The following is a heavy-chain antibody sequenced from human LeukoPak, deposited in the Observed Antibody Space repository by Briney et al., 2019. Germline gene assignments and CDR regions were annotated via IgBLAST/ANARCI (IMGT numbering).Heavy chain of an antibody. CDR1: GFTFSSYS. Sequence: PGGSLRLSCAASGFTFSSYSMNWVRQAPGKGLEWVSSISSSSSYIYYADSVKGRFTISRDNAKNSLYLQMNSLRAEDTAVYYCARLVEGPPGLRYFDWFYGMDVWGQGTTVTVSS. J-gene: IGHJ6*02. D-gene: IGHD3-9*01. V-gene: IGHV3-21*04. CDR3: ARLVEGPPGLRYFDWFYGMDV. CDR2: ISSSSSYI.